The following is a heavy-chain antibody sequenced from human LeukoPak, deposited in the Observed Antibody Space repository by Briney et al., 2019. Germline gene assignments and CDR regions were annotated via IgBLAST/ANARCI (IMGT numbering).Heavy chain of an antibody. J-gene: IGHJ3*02. Sequence: PGGSLRLSCSASAFSLNAYNMNWVRQAPGKGLEWVSSSSYTGTYIYYADSVKGRFTISRDNAKNSLYLQMNSLRAEDTAVYYCARVRLTMVRGDAFDIWGQGTMVTVSS. D-gene: IGHD3-10*01. CDR2: SSYTGTYI. CDR1: AFSLNAYN. CDR3: ARVRLTMVRGDAFDI. V-gene: IGHV3-21*01.